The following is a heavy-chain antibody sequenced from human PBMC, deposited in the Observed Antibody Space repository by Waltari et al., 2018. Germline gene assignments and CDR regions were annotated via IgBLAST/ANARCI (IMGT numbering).Heavy chain of an antibody. Sequence: QVQLVQSGAEVKKPGYSVKVSCKASGGTFSSYAISWVRQAPGQGLEWMGGITPSVCTANYAQKYEGRVTITADASTSTAYMALSSPRSEDTAVYYCARAREGSSTFFDYWRQGTLATVSS. D-gene: IGHD1-26*01. CDR3: ARAREGSSTFFDY. CDR1: GGTFSSYA. J-gene: IGHJ4*02. V-gene: IGHV1-69*13. CDR2: ITPSVCTA.